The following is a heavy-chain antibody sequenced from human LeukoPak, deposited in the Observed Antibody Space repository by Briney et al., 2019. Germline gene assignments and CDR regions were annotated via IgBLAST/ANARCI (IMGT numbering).Heavy chain of an antibody. J-gene: IGHJ4*02. CDR3: VRDRDGYNY. CDR1: GFTFSNSL. CDR2: IDTEGSTT. V-gene: IGHV3-74*01. D-gene: IGHD5-24*01. Sequence: GASLRLSCAASGFTFSNSLMHWVRQVPGKRLVWVARIDTEGSTTHYADSVKGRFTISRDNAKNTLYLQMNSLRAEDTAVYYCVRDRDGYNYWGQGTLVTVSS.